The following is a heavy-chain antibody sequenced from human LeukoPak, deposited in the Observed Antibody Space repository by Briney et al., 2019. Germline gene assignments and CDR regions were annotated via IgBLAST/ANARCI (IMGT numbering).Heavy chain of an antibody. CDR1: GGSFSGYY. V-gene: IGHV4-34*01. J-gene: IGHJ4*02. Sequence: SETLSLTCAVYGGSFSGYYWSWIRQPPGKGLEWIGEINHSGSTNYNPSLKSRVTISVDTSKNQFSLKLSSVTAADTAVYYCARGGGVTMIVVAHTDYWGQGTLVTVSS. CDR2: INHSGST. D-gene: IGHD3-22*01. CDR3: ARGGGVTMIVVAHTDY.